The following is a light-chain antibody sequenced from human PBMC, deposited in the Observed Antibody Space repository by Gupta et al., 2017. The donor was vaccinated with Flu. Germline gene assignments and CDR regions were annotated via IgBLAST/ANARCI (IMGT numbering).Light chain of an antibody. V-gene: IGKV3-15*01. J-gene: IGKJ4*01. Sequence: EIVLTQSPASLSVSPGESVSLSCRASQNINTNLAWYQQKPGQPPRLLIYSASSRATGVPARFSGTGSGTDFSLIVSSLQSEDTAVYYCQQYHLWPPLTFGGGTKVEI. CDR3: QQYHLWPPLT. CDR2: SAS. CDR1: QNINTN.